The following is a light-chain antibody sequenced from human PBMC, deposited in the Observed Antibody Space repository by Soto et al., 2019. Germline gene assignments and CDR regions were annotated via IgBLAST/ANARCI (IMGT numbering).Light chain of an antibody. CDR3: QKYVDAPKT. CDR2: AAS. J-gene: IGKJ2*01. Sequence: DIQMTQSPSSLSASVGDRVTITCRASQGISNSLAWYQQKPGKIPKLLIYAASALQSGVPSRFIGSGSGTDFTLTIRSLQPEDAATYYCQKYVDAPKTFGHGTKVEIK. V-gene: IGKV1-27*01. CDR1: QGISNS.